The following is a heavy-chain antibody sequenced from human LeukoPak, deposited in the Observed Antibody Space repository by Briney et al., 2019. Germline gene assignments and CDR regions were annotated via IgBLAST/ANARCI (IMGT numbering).Heavy chain of an antibody. CDR3: ARDGGGSGWPYFDY. Sequence: QTLSPTCAISGHRASSHSAAWNWITHSPPRPLERLARTYYRSKWYSDNAVSLQGRITINPDTSKNQFFLHLNPVTPEDTAVYYCARDGGGSGWPYFDYWGQGTLVTVSS. CDR2: TYYRSKWYS. D-gene: IGHD6-19*01. V-gene: IGHV6-1*01. CDR1: GHRASSHSAA. J-gene: IGHJ4*02.